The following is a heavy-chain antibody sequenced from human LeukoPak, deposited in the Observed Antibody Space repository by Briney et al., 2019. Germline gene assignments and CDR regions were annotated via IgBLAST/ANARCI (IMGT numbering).Heavy chain of an antibody. J-gene: IGHJ4*02. CDR3: ARDRGSTMVRREIGFFDY. Sequence: PGRSLRLSCAASGFTFSSYGMHWVRQAPGKGLEWVAVIWFDGTNRYCGDSVKGRFTISRDNSKNTLYLQMNSLRAEDTAVYYCARDRGSTMVRREIGFFDYWGQGTLVTVSS. CDR1: GFTFSSYG. D-gene: IGHD3-10*01. V-gene: IGHV3-33*01. CDR2: IWFDGTNR.